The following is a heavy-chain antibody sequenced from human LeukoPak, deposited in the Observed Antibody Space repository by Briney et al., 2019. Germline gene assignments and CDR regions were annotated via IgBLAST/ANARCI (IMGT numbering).Heavy chain of an antibody. Sequence: SETLSLTCTVSGGSISSYYWSWIRQPPGKGLEWIGYIYYSGSTNYNPSLKSRVTMSVDTSKNQFSLKLSSVTAADTAVYYCAKYYDSSGYHDAFDIWGQGTMVTVSS. CDR2: IYYSGST. J-gene: IGHJ3*02. D-gene: IGHD3-22*01. CDR1: GGSISSYY. V-gene: IGHV4-59*12. CDR3: AKYYDSSGYHDAFDI.